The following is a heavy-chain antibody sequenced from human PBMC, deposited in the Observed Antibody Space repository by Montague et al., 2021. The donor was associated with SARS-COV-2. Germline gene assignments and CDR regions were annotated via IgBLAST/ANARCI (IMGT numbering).Heavy chain of an antibody. CDR3: AREGRTTDYDILTGYYYYGGMDV. CDR1: GGSISSGSYY. J-gene: IGHJ6*04. Sequence: TLSLTCTVSGGSISSGSYYWSRIRQPAGKGLEWIGRIYTSGSTNYNPSLKSRVTISVDTSKNQFSLKLSSVTAADTAVYYCAREGRTTDYDILTGYYYYGGMDVWGKGTTVTVSS. V-gene: IGHV4-61*02. D-gene: IGHD3-9*01. CDR2: IYTSGST.